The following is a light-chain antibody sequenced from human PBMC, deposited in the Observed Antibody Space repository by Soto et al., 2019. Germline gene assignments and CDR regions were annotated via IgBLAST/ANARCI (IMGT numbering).Light chain of an antibody. CDR1: QSVSSSY. V-gene: IGKV3-20*01. CDR3: QQYCSSPPVT. Sequence: EIVLTQSPGTLSLSPGERATLSCRASQSVSSSYLAWYQQKPGQAPRLLIYGASSRATGVPDRFSGSGSGTAVTLTISRLEPEDLAVYYCQQYCSSPPVTFGAGTKVDIK. CDR2: GAS. J-gene: IGKJ3*01.